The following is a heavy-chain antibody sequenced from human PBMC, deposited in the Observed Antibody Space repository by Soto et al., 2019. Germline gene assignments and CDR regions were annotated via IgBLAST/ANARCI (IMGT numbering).Heavy chain of an antibody. CDR3: ARHSPDFYWLSQFDY. Sequence: QVHLQESGPGLVKPSETLSLTCTVSGGSISKYYWSWIRQPPGKGLEWIGYIYYFGSTNYNPSLKSRVTISVDTSKTHLPLKLSSVTAADTAVYYCARHSPDFYWLSQFDYWGQGTLVTISS. J-gene: IGHJ4*02. D-gene: IGHD3-9*01. V-gene: IGHV4-59*08. CDR2: IYYFGST. CDR1: GGSISKYY.